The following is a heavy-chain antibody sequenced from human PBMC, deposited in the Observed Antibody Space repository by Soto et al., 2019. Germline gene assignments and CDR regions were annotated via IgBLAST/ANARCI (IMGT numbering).Heavy chain of an antibody. D-gene: IGHD3-10*01. Sequence: QVQLVQSGAEVKKTGASVKVSCKASGYTFITYAIHWVRQAPGQRLEWMGWINGGNGNTKYSQKFQGRVTITRDTSASTAYMELSSLRSEDTAVYYCARDNGSGSYYPFDYSGQGTLVTVSS. CDR2: INGGNGNT. J-gene: IGHJ4*02. V-gene: IGHV1-3*01. CDR3: ARDNGSGSYYPFDY. CDR1: GYTFITYA.